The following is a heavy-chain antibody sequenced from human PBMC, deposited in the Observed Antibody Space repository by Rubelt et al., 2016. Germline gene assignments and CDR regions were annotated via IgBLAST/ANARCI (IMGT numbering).Heavy chain of an antibody. CDR3: ARDNWNYGYNGLDV. V-gene: IGHV3-33*01. D-gene: IGHD1-7*01. CDR1: GFTFSNYG. CDR2: IWYDGSNK. J-gene: IGHJ6*02. Sequence: QVQLVESGGGVVQPGRSLRLSCAASGFTFSNYGMHWVRQAPGKGLEWVAVIWYDGSNKYYADSVKGRFTISRDNSKNTLYLQMNSLRAEDTAVYYCARDNWNYGYNGLDVWGQGTTVTVSS.